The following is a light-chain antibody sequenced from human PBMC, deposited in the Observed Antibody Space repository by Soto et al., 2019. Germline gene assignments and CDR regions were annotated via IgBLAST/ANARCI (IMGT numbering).Light chain of an antibody. J-gene: IGLJ3*02. CDR3: QVYDSSSDHRV. CDR1: NIGSKS. Sequence: SYELTQPPSVSVAPGQTARITCGGNNIGSKSVHWYQQKAGQAPVVVLFNDSDRPSGIPDRFSGSNSGNTATLTISRVEAGDEADYYCQVYDSSSDHRVFGGGTQLTV. V-gene: IGLV3-21*02. CDR2: NDS.